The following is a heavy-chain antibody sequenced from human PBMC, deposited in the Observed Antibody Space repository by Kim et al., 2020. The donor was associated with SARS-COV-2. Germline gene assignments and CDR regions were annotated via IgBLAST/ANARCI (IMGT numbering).Heavy chain of an antibody. Sequence: SETLSLTCTVSGGSISSSSYYWGWLRQPPGKGLEWIGSIYYRGSTYYNPSLKSRVTISVDTSKNQFFLKLSSVTAADTAVYYCARQPAAGIDWYFDLWGRGTLVTVSS. D-gene: IGHD6-13*01. V-gene: IGHV4-39*01. CDR2: IYYRGST. J-gene: IGHJ2*01. CDR3: ARQPAAGIDWYFDL. CDR1: GGSISSSSYY.